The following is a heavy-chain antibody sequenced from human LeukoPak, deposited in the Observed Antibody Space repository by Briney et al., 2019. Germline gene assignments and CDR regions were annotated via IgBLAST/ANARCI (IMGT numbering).Heavy chain of an antibody. V-gene: IGHV3-23*01. CDR3: AKDLSYGSLRYYFDY. Sequence: PGGSLGLSCAASGFTFSSYAMSWVRQAPGKGLEWVSAISGSGGSTYYADSVKGRFTISRDNSKNTLYLQMNSLRAEDTAVYYCAKDLSYGSLRYYFDYWGQGTLVTVSS. CDR1: GFTFSSYA. CDR2: ISGSGGST. D-gene: IGHD2-15*01. J-gene: IGHJ4*02.